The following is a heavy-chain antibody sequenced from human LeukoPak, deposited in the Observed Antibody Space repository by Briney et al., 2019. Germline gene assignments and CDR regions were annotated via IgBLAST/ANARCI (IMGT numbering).Heavy chain of an antibody. Sequence: PGGSLRLSCAASGFTFSSYWMHWVRQPPGEGLVWVSRIKTDGTTTNYADSVKGRFTVSRDNPKNTLYLQMNSLRAEDTAVYYCARGPYTSGVYRLDYWGQGTLVTVSS. D-gene: IGHD6-19*01. CDR3: ARGPYTSGVYRLDY. V-gene: IGHV3-74*01. CDR1: GFTFSSYW. J-gene: IGHJ4*02. CDR2: IKTDGTTT.